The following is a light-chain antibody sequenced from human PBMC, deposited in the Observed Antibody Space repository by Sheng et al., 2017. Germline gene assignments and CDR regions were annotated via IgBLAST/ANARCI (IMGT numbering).Light chain of an antibody. CDR2: DVR. CDR3: SSYTSSRNVV. J-gene: IGLJ2*01. CDR1: STDVGGYNY. V-gene: IGLV2-14*03. Sequence: QSALTQPASVSGSPGQSITISCTGTSTDVGGYNYVSWYQQHPGKAPKLLIYDVRDRPSGISDRFSGSISGNTASLTISGLQGEDEADYYCSSYTSSRNVVFGGGTKLTVL.